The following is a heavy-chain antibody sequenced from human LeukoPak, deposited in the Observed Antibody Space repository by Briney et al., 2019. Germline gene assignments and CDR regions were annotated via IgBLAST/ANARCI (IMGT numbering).Heavy chain of an antibody. CDR2: IDTSSTTM. CDR3: ARDNWVDC. CDR1: GLTFSKYS. J-gene: IGHJ5*01. V-gene: IGHV3-48*04. Sequence: GGSLRLSCAASGLTFSKYSMTWVRQAPGKGLEWVSFIDTSSTTMYYTDSVKGRFTISRDNAKNSLYLQMNGLKVEDTAIYYCARDNWVDCWGQGTLVTVSS.